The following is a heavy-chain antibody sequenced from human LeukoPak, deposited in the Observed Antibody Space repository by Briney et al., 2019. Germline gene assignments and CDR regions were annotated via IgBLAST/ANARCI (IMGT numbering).Heavy chain of an antibody. D-gene: IGHD3-10*01. CDR2: IYYSGNT. V-gene: IGHV4-59*04. Sequence: GSLRLSCAASGFTFSSYAMSWVRQPPGKGLEWIGNIYYSGNTSYSPSLKSRVTISVDTSKNQFSLRLTSVTAADTAVYFCARSPLLLSFGEFSQGWFDPWGHGTLVTVSS. CDR3: ARSPLLLSFGEFSQGWFDP. J-gene: IGHJ5*02. CDR1: GFTFSSYA.